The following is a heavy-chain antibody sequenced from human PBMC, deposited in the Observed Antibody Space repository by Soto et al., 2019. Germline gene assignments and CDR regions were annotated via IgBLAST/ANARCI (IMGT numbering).Heavy chain of an antibody. CDR2: ISSSTFYT. CDR1: GFSFSDHY. Sequence: NPGGSLRLSCAASGFSFSDHYMSWIRQAPGKGLEWVSYISSSTFYTSYADSVKGRFTISRDNAKNSLYLQMNSLRAEDTAVYYCATDDSSVLEYFDYWGQGILVTVSS. CDR3: ATDDSSVLEYFDY. J-gene: IGHJ4*02. D-gene: IGHD3-22*01. V-gene: IGHV3-11*06.